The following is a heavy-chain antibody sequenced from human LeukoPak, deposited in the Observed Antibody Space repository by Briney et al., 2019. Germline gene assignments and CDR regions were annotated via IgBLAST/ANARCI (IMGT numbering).Heavy chain of an antibody. D-gene: IGHD3-16*01. V-gene: IGHV1-69*04. J-gene: IGHJ1*01. CDR3: ASPPYVDFQH. Sequence: SVKVSCKASGGTFSSYAISWVRQAPGQGLEWMGRIIPILGIANYAQKFQGRVTITADKSTSTAYMELSSLRSEDTAVHYCASPPYVDFQHWGQGTLVTVSS. CDR1: GGTFSSYA. CDR2: IIPILGIA.